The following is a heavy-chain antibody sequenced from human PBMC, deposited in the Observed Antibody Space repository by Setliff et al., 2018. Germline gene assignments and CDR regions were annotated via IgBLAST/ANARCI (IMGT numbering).Heavy chain of an antibody. Sequence: ASVKVSCKASGYTFTNYGITWVRQAPGQGLEWIGWINNYNFNTNYAQKFQGRVTMTTDTSTSTAHMELRSLRSDDTAIYYCARINFYHATAYYYAPHHWGQGTLVTVS. CDR2: INNYNFNT. J-gene: IGHJ5*02. D-gene: IGHD3-10*01. CDR3: ARINFYHATAYYYAPHH. V-gene: IGHV1-18*01. CDR1: GYTFTNYG.